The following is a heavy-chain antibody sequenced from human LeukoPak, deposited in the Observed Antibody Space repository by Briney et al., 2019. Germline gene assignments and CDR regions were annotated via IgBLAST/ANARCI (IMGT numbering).Heavy chain of an antibody. CDR2: INPNSGGT. V-gene: IGHV1-2*02. CDR3: ARSHRGAEYYFDY. CDR1: GYTFTGYY. Sequence: GASVKVSCKASGYTFTGYYMHWVRQAPGQGLEWMGWINPNSGGTNYAQKFQGRVTMTRDTSISTAYMELSRLRSDDTAVYYCARSHRGAEYYFDYWGQGTLVTVSS. J-gene: IGHJ4*02.